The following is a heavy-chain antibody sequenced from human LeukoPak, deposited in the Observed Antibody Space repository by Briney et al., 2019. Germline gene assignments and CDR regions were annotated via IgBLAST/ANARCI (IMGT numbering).Heavy chain of an antibody. CDR3: ARSSTWEPFDY. CDR1: GYTFTSYA. CDR2: IYPHNGNT. D-gene: IGHD1-26*01. V-gene: IGHV1-18*01. J-gene: IGHJ4*02. Sequence: ASVKVSCKASGYTFTSYAMNWVRQAPGQGLEWLGWIYPHNGNTNYAQKLQDRVSMTTATSTSTAYMELRGLRSDDTAVYYCARSSTWEPFDYWGQGTLVTVSS.